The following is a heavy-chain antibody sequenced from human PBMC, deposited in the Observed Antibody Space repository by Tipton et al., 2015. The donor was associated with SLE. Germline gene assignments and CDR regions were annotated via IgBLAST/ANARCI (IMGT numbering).Heavy chain of an antibody. Sequence: SLRLSCAASGFTFTTHWMTWVRQAPGKGLEWVATIKEDGSEKFYLDSLKGRFSISRDNAKNSVYLQMNGLRAEDTAVYYCASSYDFWSDWGHGTLVTVSS. CDR2: IKEDGSEK. CDR1: GFTFTTHW. D-gene: IGHD3-3*01. CDR3: ASSYDFWSD. J-gene: IGHJ4*01. V-gene: IGHV3-7*01.